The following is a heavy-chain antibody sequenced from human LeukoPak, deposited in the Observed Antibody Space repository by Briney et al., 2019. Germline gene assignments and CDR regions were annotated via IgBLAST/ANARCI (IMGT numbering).Heavy chain of an antibody. Sequence: SETLSLTCAVYGGSFSGYYWSWIRQPPGKGLEWIGEINHSGSTNYNPSLKSRVTISVDTSKNQFSLKLSSVTAADTAVYYCARDYGVVVAAVWFDPWGQGTLVTVSS. J-gene: IGHJ5*02. CDR1: GGSFSGYY. CDR2: INHSGST. V-gene: IGHV4-34*01. CDR3: ARDYGVVVAAVWFDP. D-gene: IGHD2-15*01.